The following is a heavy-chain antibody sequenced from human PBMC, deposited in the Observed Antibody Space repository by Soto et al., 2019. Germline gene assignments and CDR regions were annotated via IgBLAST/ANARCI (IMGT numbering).Heavy chain of an antibody. J-gene: IGHJ6*03. CDR1: GFTFSSYS. V-gene: IGHV3-21*01. CDR3: ARDPLSVPKPMTTVTTISYYYYYMDV. CDR2: ISSSSSYI. Sequence: PGGSLRLSCAASGFTFSSYSMNWVRQAPGKGLEWVSSISSSSSYIYYADSVKGRFTISRDNAKNSLYLQMNSLRAEDTAVYYCARDPLSVPKPMTTVTTISYYYYYMDVWGKGTTVTVSS. D-gene: IGHD4-4*01.